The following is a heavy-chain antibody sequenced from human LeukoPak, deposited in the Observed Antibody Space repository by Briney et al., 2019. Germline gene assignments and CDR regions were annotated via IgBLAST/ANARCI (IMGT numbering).Heavy chain of an antibody. J-gene: IGHJ4*02. CDR2: ISTSGSFL. V-gene: IGHV3-21*01. CDR3: AAYCSSSSCYLTFDY. Sequence: GGSLRLSCAASGFTFTNYNMTWVRQAPGKGLEWVSSISTSGSFLYYADSVKGRFTISRDNAKNSLYLQMSRLSAEDTAVYYCAAYCSSSSCYLTFDYWGQGTLVTVSS. D-gene: IGHD2-2*01. CDR1: GFTFTNYN.